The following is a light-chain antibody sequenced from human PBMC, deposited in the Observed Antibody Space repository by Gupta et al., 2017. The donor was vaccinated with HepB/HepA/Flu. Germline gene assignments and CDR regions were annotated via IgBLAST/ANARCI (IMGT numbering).Light chain of an antibody. J-gene: IGLJ3*02. CDR2: DVS. Sequence: QSALTQPASVSGSPGQSITISSTGTSSDVGGYNFVSWYQQHPGKAPKFMIYDVSTRPSGVSNRFSGSKSGNTASLTISGLQAEDEADYYCSSYTSSSTWVFGGGTKLTVL. CDR3: SSYTSSSTWV. V-gene: IGLV2-14*03. CDR1: SSDVGGYNF.